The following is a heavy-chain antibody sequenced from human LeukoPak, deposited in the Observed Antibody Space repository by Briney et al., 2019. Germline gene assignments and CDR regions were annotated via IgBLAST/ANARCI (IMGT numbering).Heavy chain of an antibody. CDR2: IYYSGST. CDR1: GGSISSGGYS. V-gene: IGHV4-30-2*05. Sequence: PSETLSLTCAVSGGSISSGGYSWSWIRQPPGKGLEWIGYIYYSGSTYYNPSLKSRVTISVDTSKNQFSLKLSSVTAADTAVYYCASGDNEVYYYYGMDVWGQGTTVTVSS. J-gene: IGHJ6*02. CDR3: ASGDNEVYYYYGMDV. D-gene: IGHD7-27*01.